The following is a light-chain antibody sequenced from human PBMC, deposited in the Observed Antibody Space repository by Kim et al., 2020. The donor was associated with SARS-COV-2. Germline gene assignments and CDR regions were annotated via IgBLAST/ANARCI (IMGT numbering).Light chain of an antibody. Sequence: EIVVTQSPSTLSLSPGEGATLSCRASQTVRGNYVAWYQQRPGQAPRPLIYGASRRATDVPDRFSDSGSGTDFTLTISRLEPDDFGVYYCQQYGSAPDTFGQGTKLEI. CDR2: GAS. V-gene: IGKV3-20*01. CDR1: QTVRGNY. CDR3: QQYGSAPDT. J-gene: IGKJ2*01.